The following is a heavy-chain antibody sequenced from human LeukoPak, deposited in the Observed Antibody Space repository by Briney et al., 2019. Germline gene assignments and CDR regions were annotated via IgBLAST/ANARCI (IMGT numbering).Heavy chain of an antibody. D-gene: IGHD5-18*01. Sequence: PSETLSLTCTVSGGSISSGGYYWSWIRQHPGKGLEWIGYIYYSGSTYYNPSLKSRVTISVDTSKNQFSLKLSSVTAADTAVYYCARNTAMVTMAFDYWGQGTLVTVSS. J-gene: IGHJ4*02. V-gene: IGHV4-31*03. CDR2: IYYSGST. CDR1: GGSISSGGYY. CDR3: ARNTAMVTMAFDY.